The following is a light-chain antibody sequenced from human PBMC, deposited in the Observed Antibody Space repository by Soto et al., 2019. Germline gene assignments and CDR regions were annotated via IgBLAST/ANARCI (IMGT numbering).Light chain of an antibody. J-gene: IGLJ2*01. V-gene: IGLV2-11*01. CDR2: DVS. CDR1: SSDVGGYNF. Sequence: QSALTQPHSVSGSPGQSVTIYCTGNSSDVGGYNFVSWYQQHPGKAPKLIIYDVSKWPSGVPDRFSGSKSGNTASLTISGLQAEDEAGYYCCSYAGSYTLVFGGGTQLTVL. CDR3: CSYAGSYTLV.